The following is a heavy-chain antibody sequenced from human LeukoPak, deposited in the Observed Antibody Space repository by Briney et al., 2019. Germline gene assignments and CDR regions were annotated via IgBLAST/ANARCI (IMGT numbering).Heavy chain of an antibody. D-gene: IGHD5-12*01. V-gene: IGHV4-59*08. Sequence: SETLSLTCTVSGGSISSYYWSWIRQPPGKGLEWIGYIYYSGSTNCSPSLKSRVTISVDTSKNQFSLILSSVTAADTAVYYCARLIVYSGYDSVGLGYGMDVWGQGTTVTVSS. J-gene: IGHJ6*02. CDR2: IYYSGST. CDR1: GGSISSYY. CDR3: ARLIVYSGYDSVGLGYGMDV.